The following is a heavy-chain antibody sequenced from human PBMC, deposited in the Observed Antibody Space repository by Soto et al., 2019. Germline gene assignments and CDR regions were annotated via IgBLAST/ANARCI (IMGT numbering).Heavy chain of an antibody. J-gene: IGHJ5*02. CDR1: GGSISSYY. CDR3: GRQRGRGLCSGYDLSMFDP. V-gene: IGHV4-59*01. D-gene: IGHD5-12*01. CDR2: IYYSGST. Sequence: SETLSLTCTVSGGSISSYYWSWIRQPPGKGLEWIGYIYYSGSTNYNPSLKSRVTISVDTSKNQFSLKLSSVTAADTAVYYCGRQRGRGLCSGYDLSMFDPWGQGSRVTV.